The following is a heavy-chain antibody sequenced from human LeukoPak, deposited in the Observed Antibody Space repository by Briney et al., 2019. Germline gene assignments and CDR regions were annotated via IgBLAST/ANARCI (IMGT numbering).Heavy chain of an antibody. J-gene: IGHJ4*02. D-gene: IGHD5-18*01. CDR1: GYTFTSYD. CDR2: MNPNSGNT. CDR3: AREGFLRGYRDY. Sequence: ASVKVSCKASGYTFTSYDINWVRQATGQGLEWMGWMNPNSGNTGYAQKFQGRVTMTRNTSISTAYMELSSLRSEDTAVYYCAREGFLRGYRDYWGQGTLVTVSS. V-gene: IGHV1-8*01.